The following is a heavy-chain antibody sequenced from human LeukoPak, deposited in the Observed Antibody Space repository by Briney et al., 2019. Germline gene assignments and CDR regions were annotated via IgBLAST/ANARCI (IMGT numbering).Heavy chain of an antibody. J-gene: IGHJ5*02. CDR3: ARDGGYCSSTSCYLNWLDP. CDR1: GYTFTSYY. CDR2: INPSGGST. D-gene: IGHD2-2*01. Sequence: ASVKVSCKASGYTFTSYYMHWVRQAPGQGLEWMGIINPSGGSTSYAQKFQGRVTMTRDTSTSTVYMELSSLRSEDTAVYYCARDGGYCSSTSCYLNWLDPWGQGTLVTVSS. V-gene: IGHV1-46*01.